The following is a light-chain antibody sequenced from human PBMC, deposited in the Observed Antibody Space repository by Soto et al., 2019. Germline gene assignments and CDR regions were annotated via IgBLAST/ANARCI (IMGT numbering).Light chain of an antibody. Sequence: EIVLTQSPGTLSLSPGERATLSCRASQSVSSNKLAWYQQKPGQAPRLLIYGASGRATGIPDRFSGSGSGTDFTLTISSLEPEDFAVYYCQVFDGSLWTFGQGTKVEIK. CDR3: QVFDGSLWT. CDR2: GAS. CDR1: QSVSSNK. J-gene: IGKJ1*01. V-gene: IGKV3-20*01.